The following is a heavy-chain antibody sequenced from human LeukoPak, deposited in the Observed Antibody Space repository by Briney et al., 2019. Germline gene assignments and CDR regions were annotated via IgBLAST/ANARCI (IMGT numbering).Heavy chain of an antibody. J-gene: IGHJ4*02. CDR1: GYTFTTYG. CDR3: ALIAAANIYSAFDY. Sequence: ASVKVPCRASGYTFTTYGLSWVRQAPGQGLEWMGWISAYNGDTNYAQKFQGRVTMTADTSTNTAYMALRSLRSDDTAVYYCALIAAANIYSAFDYWGQGTLVTVSS. CDR2: ISAYNGDT. V-gene: IGHV1-18*01. D-gene: IGHD6-25*01.